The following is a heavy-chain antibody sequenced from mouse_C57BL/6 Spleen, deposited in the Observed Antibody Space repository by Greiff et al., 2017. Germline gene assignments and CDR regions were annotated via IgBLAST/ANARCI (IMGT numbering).Heavy chain of an antibody. CDR2: IDPEDGET. CDR3: ARWNYEYYFDY. CDR1: GFNIKDYY. V-gene: IGHV14-2*01. J-gene: IGHJ2*01. D-gene: IGHD2-4*01. Sequence: EVMLVESGAELVKPGASVKLSCTASGFNIKDYYMHWVKQRTEQGLEWIGRIDPEDGETKYAPKFQGKATITADTSSNTAYLQLSSLTSEDTAVYYCARWNYEYYFDYWGQGTTLTVSS.